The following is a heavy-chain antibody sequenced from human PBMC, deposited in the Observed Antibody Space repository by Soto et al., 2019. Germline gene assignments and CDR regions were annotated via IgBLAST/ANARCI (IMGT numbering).Heavy chain of an antibody. CDR1: GYTFTGYY. CDR3: ARVTPDDYYMDV. J-gene: IGHJ6*03. CDR2: INPNSGGT. Sequence: ASVKVSCKASGYTFTGYYMHWVRQAPGQGLEWMGWINPNSGGTNYAQKFQGWVTMTRDTSISTAYMELSRLRSDDTTVYYCARVTPDDYYMDVWGKGTTVPVSS. V-gene: IGHV1-2*04.